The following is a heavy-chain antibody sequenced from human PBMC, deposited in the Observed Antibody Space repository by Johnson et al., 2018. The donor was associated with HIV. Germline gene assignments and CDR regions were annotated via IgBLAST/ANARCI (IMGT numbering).Heavy chain of an antibody. Sequence: QMLLVESGGGVVRPGGSLRLSCAASGFTFDDYGMSWVRQAPGKGLEWVAVISYDGSNKYYADSVKGRFTISRDNSKNTLYLQMNSLRAEDTAVSYCAKDQFPAYSNSLFPDAFDIWGQGTMVTVSS. CDR1: GFTFDDYG. CDR2: ISYDGSNK. V-gene: IGHV3-30*18. D-gene: IGHD6-6*01. J-gene: IGHJ3*02. CDR3: AKDQFPAYSNSLFPDAFDI.